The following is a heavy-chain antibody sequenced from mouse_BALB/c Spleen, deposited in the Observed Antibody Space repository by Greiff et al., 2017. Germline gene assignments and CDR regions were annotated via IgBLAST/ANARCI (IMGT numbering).Heavy chain of an antibody. V-gene: IGHV3-8*02. J-gene: IGHJ2*01. CDR2: ISYSGST. D-gene: IGHD2-3*01. CDR1: GDSITSGY. CDR3: ARSLYALYYFDY. Sequence: EVKLMESGPSLVKPSQTLSLTCSVTGDSITSGYWNWIRKFPGNKLEYMGYISYSGSTYYNPSLKSRISITRDTSKNQYYLQLNSVTTEDTATYYCARSLYALYYFDYWGQGTTLTVSS.